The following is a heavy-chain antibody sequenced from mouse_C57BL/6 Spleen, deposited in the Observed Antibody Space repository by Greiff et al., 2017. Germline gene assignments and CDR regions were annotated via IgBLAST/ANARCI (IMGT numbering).Heavy chain of an antibody. J-gene: IGHJ1*03. Sequence: QVQLQQPGAELVKPGASVKLSCKASGYTFTSYWMHWVKQRPGQGLEWIGMIHPNSGSTNYNEKFKSKATLTVDKSSSTAYMQLSSLTSEDSAVYYCARYTTGWYFDVWSTGTTVTVSA. D-gene: IGHD1-1*01. CDR3: ARYTTGWYFDV. CDR2: IHPNSGST. V-gene: IGHV1-64*01. CDR1: GYTFTSYW.